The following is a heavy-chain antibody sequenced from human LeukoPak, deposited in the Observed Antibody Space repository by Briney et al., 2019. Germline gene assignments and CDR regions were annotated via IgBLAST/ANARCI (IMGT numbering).Heavy chain of an antibody. Sequence: GESLKISCKASGYSFTSYWIGWMRQMPGKGLEWMGIIYPGDSDTRYSPSFQGQVTMSADKSISTAYLQWSSLKASDTAMYYCARRGGSYSLELFAFNIWGQGTMVTVSS. D-gene: IGHD1-26*01. CDR2: IYPGDSDT. CDR3: ARRGGSYSLELFAFNI. J-gene: IGHJ3*02. CDR1: GYSFTSYW. V-gene: IGHV5-51*01.